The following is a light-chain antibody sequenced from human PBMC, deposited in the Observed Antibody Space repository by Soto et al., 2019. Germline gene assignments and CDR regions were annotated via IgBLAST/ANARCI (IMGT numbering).Light chain of an antibody. V-gene: IGKV3-20*01. CDR2: GAS. CDR1: PSVSSSY. Sequence: EIVLTQSPGTLSLSQGERATLSCRASPSVSSSYVAWYQQKRGQAPRLLMYGASSRATGIPDRFSGSGSGTDFTLTISRLEPEDVVLYYCQHFRAFCPGTRLEIK. J-gene: IGKJ5*01. CDR3: QHFRA.